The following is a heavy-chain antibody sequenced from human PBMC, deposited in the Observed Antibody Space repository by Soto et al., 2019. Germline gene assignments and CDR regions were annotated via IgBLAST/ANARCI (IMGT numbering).Heavy chain of an antibody. CDR2: IYPGDYDK. CDR3: ARQGSNGAYYYYGIDV. V-gene: IGHV5-51*01. D-gene: IGHD2-8*01. Sequence: PRDARKISWKRSAYRLSSYWLAYGRQRPEKGLEWMGIIYPGDYDKIYSPSFQGQVTFSADKSGSAAFLQWSSMKDSDTAMYYCARQGSNGAYYYYGIDVWGQGTTVS. CDR1: AYRLSSYW. J-gene: IGHJ6*02.